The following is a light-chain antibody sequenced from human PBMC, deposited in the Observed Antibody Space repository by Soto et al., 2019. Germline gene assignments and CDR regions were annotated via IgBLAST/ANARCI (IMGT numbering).Light chain of an antibody. CDR3: QQYVGSSRT. Sequence: EIVLTQSPVTLSFSPWERATMSCRSSRTVDSTYLAWYQQKPGQAPRLLIYAVSTRATGIPDRFRGSGSGTDFTLTISRVEPEDFAVYHCQQYVGSSRTFGQGTKVDI. V-gene: IGKV3-20*01. J-gene: IGKJ1*01. CDR2: AVS. CDR1: RTVDSTY.